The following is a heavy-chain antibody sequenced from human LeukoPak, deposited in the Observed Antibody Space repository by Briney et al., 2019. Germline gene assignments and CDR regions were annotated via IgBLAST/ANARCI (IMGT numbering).Heavy chain of an antibody. J-gene: IGHJ3*02. Sequence: PGGSLRLSCAASGFTFSSYGMHWVRQAPGKGLEWVAFIRYDGSNKYYADSVKGRSTISRDNSKNTLYLQMNSLRAEDTAVYYCAKDLGSSGWYDAFDIWGQGTMVTVSS. D-gene: IGHD6-19*01. V-gene: IGHV3-30*02. CDR1: GFTFSSYG. CDR2: IRYDGSNK. CDR3: AKDLGSSGWYDAFDI.